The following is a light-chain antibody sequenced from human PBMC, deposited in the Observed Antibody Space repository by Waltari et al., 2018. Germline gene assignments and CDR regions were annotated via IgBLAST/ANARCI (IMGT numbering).Light chain of an antibody. V-gene: IGKV3-20*01. CDR1: QSVTRA. CDR3: QHYLRLPVT. J-gene: IGKJ1*01. CDR2: GAS. Sequence: EIVLTQSPGTLSLSPGERATLSCRTSQSVTRALAWYQQKPGQPPRLLIYGASNRATGIPDRFSGSGSGTDFSLTISSLEPEDVAVYYCQHYLRLPVTFGQGTKVEVK.